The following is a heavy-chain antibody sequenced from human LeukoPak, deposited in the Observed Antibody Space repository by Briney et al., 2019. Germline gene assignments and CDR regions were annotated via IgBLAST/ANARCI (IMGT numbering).Heavy chain of an antibody. V-gene: IGHV1-69*04. CDR2: IIPVLNIE. CDR3: ARRSDTGVVPHHSYYCFDV. J-gene: IGHJ6*02. Sequence: GSSVKVSCKASGGTFSTYEINWVRQAPGQGLEWVGRIIPVLNIENYAQRFQGRVTITADKSTNTAYMELSSLRSEDTATYYCARRSDTGVVPHHSYYCFDVWGQGTAVTVSS. D-gene: IGHD5-18*01. CDR1: GGTFSTYE.